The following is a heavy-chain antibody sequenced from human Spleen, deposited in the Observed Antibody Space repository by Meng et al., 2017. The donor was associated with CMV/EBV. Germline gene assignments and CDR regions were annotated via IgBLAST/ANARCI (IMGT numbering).Heavy chain of an antibody. J-gene: IGHJ6*02. Sequence: SVKVSCKAPGGTFRKYAISWVRQAPGQGLEWMGGIIPTFGTPDYAQNFQGRVTITTDESTSTAYMELTSLRSEDTAVYYCAREVYKSGELTWDFYGLDVWGQGTMVTVSS. CDR3: AREVYKSGELTWDFYGLDV. CDR2: IIPTFGTP. CDR1: GGTFRKYA. V-gene: IGHV1-69*05. D-gene: IGHD1-7*01.